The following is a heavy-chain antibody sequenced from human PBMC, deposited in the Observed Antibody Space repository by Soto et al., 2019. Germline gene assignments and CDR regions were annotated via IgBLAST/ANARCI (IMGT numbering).Heavy chain of an antibody. Sequence: PGGSLRLSCAASGFTFSRYAIHWVRQAPGKGLERVAVMSYDGTNKDYADSVKGRFTISRDNSKNTMYLQMNSLRGEDTAVYYCARVDNSGGYYRRYFDYWGQGTLVAVSS. CDR3: ARVDNSGGYYRRYFDY. CDR1: GFTFSRYA. J-gene: IGHJ4*01. CDR2: MSYDGTNK. V-gene: IGHV3-30-3*01. D-gene: IGHD1-26*01.